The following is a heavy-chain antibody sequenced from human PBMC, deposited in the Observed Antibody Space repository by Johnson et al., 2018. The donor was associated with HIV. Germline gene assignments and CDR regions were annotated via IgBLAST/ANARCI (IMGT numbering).Heavy chain of an antibody. Sequence: VQLVESGGGLVKPGGSLRLSCAASGFTFSSYWMSWVRQAPGKGLEWVANIKQDGSEKYYVDSVKGRFTISRDNAKNSLYLQMNSLRAEDTAVYYCARDFATMIVVVPYAFDIWGQGTMVTVSS. J-gene: IGHJ3*02. CDR3: ARDFATMIVVVPYAFDI. CDR1: GFTFSSYW. D-gene: IGHD3-22*01. CDR2: IKQDGSEK. V-gene: IGHV3-7*05.